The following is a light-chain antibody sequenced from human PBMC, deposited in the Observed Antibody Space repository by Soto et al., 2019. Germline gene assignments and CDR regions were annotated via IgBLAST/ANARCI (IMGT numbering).Light chain of an antibody. J-gene: IGKJ1*01. CDR3: QQSYSTPPT. V-gene: IGKV1-39*01. CDR2: AAS. CDR1: QSIRSS. Sequence: DIQMTQSPSSLSAPVGDRVTITCRASQSIRSSLNWYQQKPGKAPKFLIHAASSLQSGVPSRFSGSGSGTDFTLTISSLQPEDFATYYCQQSYSTPPTFGQGTKVDIK.